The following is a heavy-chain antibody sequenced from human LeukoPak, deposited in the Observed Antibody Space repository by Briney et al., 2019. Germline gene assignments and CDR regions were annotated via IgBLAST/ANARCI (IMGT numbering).Heavy chain of an antibody. V-gene: IGHV4-4*02. J-gene: IGHJ6*03. CDR1: GGSISSSNW. CDR3: ARVVPAANYYYYMDV. CDR2: IYHSGST. D-gene: IGHD2-2*01. Sequence: SGTLSLTCAVSGGSISSSNWWSWVRQPPGKGLEWIGEIYHSGSTNYNPSLKSRVTISVDTSKNQFSLKLSSVTAADTAVYYCARVVPAANYYYYMDVWGKGTTVTISS.